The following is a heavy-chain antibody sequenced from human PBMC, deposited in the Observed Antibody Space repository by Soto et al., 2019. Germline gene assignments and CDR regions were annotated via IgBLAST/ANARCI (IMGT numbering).Heavy chain of an antibody. CDR1: GDSVSSDITS. J-gene: IGHJ3*01. V-gene: IGHV6-1*01. CDR2: TYYRSKWFH. D-gene: IGHD3-10*01. CDR3: ARGNALDV. Sequence: SQTLSLTCAISGDSVSSDITSWNWIRQSPSRGLGWLGRTYYRSKWFHDYAVSVKSRITINPDTSKNQLSLELNSMTPEDTAVYYCARGNALDVWGQGTVVTVSS.